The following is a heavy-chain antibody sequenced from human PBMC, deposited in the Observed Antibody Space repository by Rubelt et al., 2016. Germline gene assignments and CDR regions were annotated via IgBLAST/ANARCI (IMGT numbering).Heavy chain of an antibody. CDR1: GFSLSTIGVG. J-gene: IGHJ4*02. Sequence: QITLKESGPTLVIPTQTLTLTCTFSGFSLSTIGVGVGWIRQPPGKALEWLALISWDDNQRYSPSLESRLTITTDTSKNQVVLTMTNMDPVDTATYYCAHRLKGYNYGLYYFDYWGQGTLVTVA. D-gene: IGHD5-18*01. CDR3: AHRLKGYNYGLYYFDY. CDR2: ISWDDNQ. V-gene: IGHV2-5*02.